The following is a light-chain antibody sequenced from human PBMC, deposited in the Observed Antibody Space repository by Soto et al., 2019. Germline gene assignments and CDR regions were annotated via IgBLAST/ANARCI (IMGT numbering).Light chain of an antibody. Sequence: AIRMTQSPSSFSASTGDRVTITCRASEGISSCLAWYQQKPGKAPKLLIYAASTLQSGVPSRFSGSGSVTDFTLSISCLQSEDFATYYCQQYYSYPHTFGGGTKVEIK. V-gene: IGKV1-8*01. J-gene: IGKJ4*01. CDR1: EGISSC. CDR3: QQYYSYPHT. CDR2: AAS.